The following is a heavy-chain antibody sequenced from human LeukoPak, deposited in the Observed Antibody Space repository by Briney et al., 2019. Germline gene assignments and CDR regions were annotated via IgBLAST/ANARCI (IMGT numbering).Heavy chain of an antibody. Sequence: GRSLRLSCAASGFTFSSYGMHWVRQAPGKGLEWVAVISYDGSNKYYADSVKGRFTISRDNSKNTLYLQMNSLRAEDTAVYYCARDRETAPLDVWGQGTTVTVSS. D-gene: IGHD1-14*01. CDR2: ISYDGSNK. CDR1: GFTFSSYG. V-gene: IGHV3-30*03. CDR3: ARDRETAPLDV. J-gene: IGHJ6*02.